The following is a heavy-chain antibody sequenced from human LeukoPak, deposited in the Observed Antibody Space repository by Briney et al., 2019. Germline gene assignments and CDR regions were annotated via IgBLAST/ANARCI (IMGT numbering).Heavy chain of an antibody. J-gene: IGHJ4*02. Sequence: SQTLSLTCTVSGGSISSGSYYWSWIRQPAGKGLEWIGRIYTSGSTNYNPSLKSRVTISVDTSKNQFSLKLSSVTAADTAVYYCARVVATVTTIERHFDYWGQGTLVTVSS. CDR2: IYTSGST. CDR3: ARVVATVTTIERHFDY. V-gene: IGHV4-61*02. D-gene: IGHD4-17*01. CDR1: GGSISSGSYY.